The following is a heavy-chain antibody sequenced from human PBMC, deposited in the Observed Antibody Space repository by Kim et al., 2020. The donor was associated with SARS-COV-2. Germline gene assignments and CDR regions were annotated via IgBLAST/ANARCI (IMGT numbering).Heavy chain of an antibody. J-gene: IGHJ4*01. V-gene: IGHV3-30*03. CDR1: GFTFGSAH. Sequence: GGSLRLSCAGSGFTFGSAHMHWVRQAPGKGLEWVAVISADESIKGYADSVRGRFSGSRDNSQNTLFLQIDSLRPEDTAVYYCAREGHSSGWAWNFDYWG. D-gene: IGHD6-19*01. CDR2: ISADESIK. CDR3: AREGHSSGWAWNFDY.